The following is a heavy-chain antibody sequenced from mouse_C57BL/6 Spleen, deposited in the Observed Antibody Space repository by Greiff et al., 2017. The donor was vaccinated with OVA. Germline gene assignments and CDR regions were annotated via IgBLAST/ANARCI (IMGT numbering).Heavy chain of an antibody. D-gene: IGHD2-4*01. CDR2: INPNNGGT. CDR3: ARKRYYDYDGAWFAY. Sequence: EVQLQQSGPELVKPGASVKMSCKASGYTFTDYNMHWVKQSHGKSLEWIGYINPNNGGTSYNQKFKGKATLTVNKSSSTAYMELRSLTSEDSAVYYCARKRYYDYDGAWFAYWGQGTLVTVSA. J-gene: IGHJ3*01. V-gene: IGHV1-22*01. CDR1: GYTFTDYN.